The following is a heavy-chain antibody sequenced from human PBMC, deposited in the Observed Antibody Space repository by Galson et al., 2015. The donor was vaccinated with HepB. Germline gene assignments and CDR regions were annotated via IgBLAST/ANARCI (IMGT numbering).Heavy chain of an antibody. CDR1: GFTFSSYS. CDR3: ARSIAIFGSFFDY. CDR2: ISSISSSI. J-gene: IGHJ4*02. Sequence: SLKLSCEAPGFTFSSYSMNWVRQAPGQGLEWVSYISSISSSISYADSVKGRFTISRDNAQKSLYLQMNSLRAEDTAIYYCARSIAIFGSFFDYWGQGILVTVSS. V-gene: IGHV3-48*01. D-gene: IGHD3-3*02.